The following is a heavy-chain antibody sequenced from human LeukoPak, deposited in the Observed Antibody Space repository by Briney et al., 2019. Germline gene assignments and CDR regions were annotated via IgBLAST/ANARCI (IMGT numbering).Heavy chain of an antibody. J-gene: IGHJ4*02. V-gene: IGHV3-7*02. D-gene: IGHD5-24*01. CDR3: ARVRRDGYNSYYFDY. CDR2: IRQDGSEK. Sequence: GGSLRLSCAASGFTFSNYWMSWVRQAPGKGLEGVANIRQDGSEKYYVDSVKGRFTISRDNAKNSLDLQMNSPRAEDTAVYYCARVRRDGYNSYYFDYWGQGTLVTVSS. CDR1: GFTFSNYW.